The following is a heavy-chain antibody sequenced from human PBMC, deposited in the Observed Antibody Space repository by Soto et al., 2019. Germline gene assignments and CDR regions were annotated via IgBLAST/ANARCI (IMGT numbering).Heavy chain of an antibody. CDR1: GFPFSSYW. V-gene: IGHV3-74*01. J-gene: IGHJ4*02. CDR2: IRGDGVTT. D-gene: IGHD3-9*01. Sequence: EVQLVESGGDLVQRGGSLRLSCAASGFPFSSYWMHWVRHTPGKGLDWVARIRGDGVTTYYADSVTGRFTVSRDNAKNSLSLQISGVRAEDTAVYYCAREYYGLLTGYYTDYWGQGTLVSVSS. CDR3: AREYYGLLTGYYTDY.